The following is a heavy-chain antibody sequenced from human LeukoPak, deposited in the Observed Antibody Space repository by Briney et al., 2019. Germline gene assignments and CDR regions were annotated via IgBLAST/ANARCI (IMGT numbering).Heavy chain of an antibody. CDR1: GYSISSGYY. D-gene: IGHD3-3*01. CDR3: ARSHSPRHSLAIFGVVKSSRGYYFDY. V-gene: IGHV4-38-2*02. CDR2: INHSGST. Sequence: PSETLSLTCTVPGYSISSGYYWGWIRQPPGKGLEWIGEINHSGSTNYNPSLKRRVTMSVVTSKNQLSLKLSSVTAADTAVYYCARSHSPRHSLAIFGVVKSSRGYYFDYWGQGTLVTVSS. J-gene: IGHJ4*02.